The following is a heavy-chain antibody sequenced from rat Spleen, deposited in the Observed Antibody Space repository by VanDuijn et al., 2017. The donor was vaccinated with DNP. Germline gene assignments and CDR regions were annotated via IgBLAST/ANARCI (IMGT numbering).Heavy chain of an antibody. CDR3: ERPMDYYSGGFAY. V-gene: IGHV5-22*01. CDR1: GFTFSDYY. CDR2: ITYDGGST. J-gene: IGHJ3*01. Sequence: EVQLVESGGGLVQPGRSLKLSCAASGFTFSDYYMAWVRQAPTKGLEWVAYITYDGGSTYYRDSVKGRFTISRDNAKSTLYLQMNSLRSEDMATYYCERPMDYYSGGFAYWGQGTLVTVSS. D-gene: IGHD1-1*01.